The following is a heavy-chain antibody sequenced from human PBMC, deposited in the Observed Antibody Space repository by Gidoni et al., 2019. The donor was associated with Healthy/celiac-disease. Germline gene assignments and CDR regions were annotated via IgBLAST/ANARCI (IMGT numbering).Heavy chain of an antibody. D-gene: IGHD3-22*01. Sequence: QVQLVESGGGVVQPGRSLRLSCAASGFTFSCYGMHWVRQAPGKGLEWVAVIAYDGSNKYYEDAVKGRFTISRDNSKNTLYLQMNSLRAEDTAVYYCAKDRAGRSGYYLGLYYYYGMDVWGQGTTVTVSS. CDR3: AKDRAGRSGYYLGLYYYYGMDV. J-gene: IGHJ6*02. V-gene: IGHV3-30*18. CDR1: GFTFSCYG. CDR2: IAYDGSNK.